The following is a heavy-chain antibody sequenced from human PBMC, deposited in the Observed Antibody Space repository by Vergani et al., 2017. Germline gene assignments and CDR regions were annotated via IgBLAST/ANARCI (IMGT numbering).Heavy chain of an antibody. J-gene: IGHJ6*02. V-gene: IGHV3-23*01. CDR2: ISGSGGFT. CDR3: AKDQDGMDV. CDR1: GFTFTNFA. Sequence: EVKLLESGGDLVQPGGSLRLSCAASGFTFTNFAMTWVRQAPGEGLEWVSGISGSGGFTYYADSVKGRFTISRDNSKNTLYLQMYSLRAEDTAVYYCAKDQDGMDVWGQGTTVTVSS.